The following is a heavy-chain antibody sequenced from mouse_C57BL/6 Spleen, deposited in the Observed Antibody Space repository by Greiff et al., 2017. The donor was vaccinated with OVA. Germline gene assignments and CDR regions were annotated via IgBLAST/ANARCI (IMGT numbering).Heavy chain of an antibody. V-gene: IGHV1-53*01. D-gene: IGHD2-5*01. J-gene: IGHJ2*01. CDR1: GYTFTSYW. CDR2: INPSNGGT. CDR3: ARAYSNYYFDY. Sequence: QVQLQQPGTELVKPGASVKLSCKASGYTFTSYWMHWVKQRPGQGLEWIGNINPSNGGTNYNEKFQTKATLTVAKSSSTAYMQLSSLTSEDAAVYYCARAYSNYYFDYWGQGTTLTVSS.